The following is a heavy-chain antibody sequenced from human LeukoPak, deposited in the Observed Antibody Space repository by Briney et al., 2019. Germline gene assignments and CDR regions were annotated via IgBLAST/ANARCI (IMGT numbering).Heavy chain of an antibody. CDR2: INPKSGGT. CDR1: GYTFTDYY. D-gene: IGHD2-15*01. V-gene: IGHV1-2*02. J-gene: IGHJ4*02. Sequence: ASVKVSCKASGYTFTDYYLHWVRQAPGQGLEWMGWINPKSGGTNYAQNFQGRVTVTRDTSISTAYMEVNRLRSDDTAVYYCARGYCSGGSCPFDYWGQGTLVTVSS. CDR3: ARGYCSGGSCPFDY.